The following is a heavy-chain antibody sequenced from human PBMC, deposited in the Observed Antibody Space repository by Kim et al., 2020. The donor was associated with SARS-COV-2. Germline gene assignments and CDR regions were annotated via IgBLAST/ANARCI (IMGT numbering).Heavy chain of an antibody. V-gene: IGHV3-53*01. Sequence: SGGSTDYAGYVKGRVTISRDNSKNTLYLQMNSLRVEDTAVYYCARDGGVCWGQGTLVTVSS. CDR2: SGGST. J-gene: IGHJ4*02. CDR3: ARDGGVC. D-gene: IGHD3-16*01.